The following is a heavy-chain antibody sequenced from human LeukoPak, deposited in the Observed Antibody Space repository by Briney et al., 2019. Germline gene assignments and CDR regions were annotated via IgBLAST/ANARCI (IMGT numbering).Heavy chain of an antibody. CDR1: GGSISSHY. J-gene: IGHJ4*02. Sequence: SETLSLTCTVSGGSISSHYWSWIRQPPGKGLEWIGYIYYSGSTNYNPSLKSRVTISVDTSKNQLSLKLSSVTAADTAVYYCARSRSSGYYSDYWGQGTLVTVSS. CDR3: ARSRSSGYYSDY. V-gene: IGHV4-59*11. CDR2: IYYSGST. D-gene: IGHD3-22*01.